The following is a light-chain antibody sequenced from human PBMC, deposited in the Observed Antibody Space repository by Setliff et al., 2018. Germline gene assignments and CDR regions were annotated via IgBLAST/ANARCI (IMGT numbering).Light chain of an antibody. Sequence: QAVLTQPAAVSGSPGQSITISCAGTNSDVGGYSYVSWYQQHPNQAPKLMIYEVTKRPSGVSDRFSGSKSGNTASLTISGLQAEDEADYYCLSYTSETTHALFAGGTQLTVL. CDR3: LSYTSETTHAL. CDR1: NSDVGGYSY. CDR2: EVT. V-gene: IGLV2-14*03. J-gene: IGLJ2*01.